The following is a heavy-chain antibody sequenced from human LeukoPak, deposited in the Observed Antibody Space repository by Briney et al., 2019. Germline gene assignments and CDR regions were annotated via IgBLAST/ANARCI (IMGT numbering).Heavy chain of an antibody. CDR1: GFTFSSYA. CDR2: ISSSSKYI. Sequence: GGSLRLSCAASGFTFSSYAMHWVRQAPEKGLEWVSSISSSSKYIYYADSVKGRFTISRDNAKNSLYLQMNSLRAEDTAVYYCAREPFWSGYFSNLHFDYWGRGTLVTVSS. V-gene: IGHV3-21*01. CDR3: AREPFWSGYFSNLHFDY. J-gene: IGHJ4*02. D-gene: IGHD3-3*01.